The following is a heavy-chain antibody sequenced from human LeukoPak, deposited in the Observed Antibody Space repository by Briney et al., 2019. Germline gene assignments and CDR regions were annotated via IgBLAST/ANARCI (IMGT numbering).Heavy chain of an antibody. CDR1: GGSISSSSYY. D-gene: IGHD1-26*01. Sequence: SSETLSLTCTVSGGSISSSSYYWGWIRQPPGKGLEWIGSIYYSGSTYYNPSLKSRVTISVDTSKNQFSLKLSSVTAADTAVYYCARGPKMDGGWELLDNYWGQGTLVTVPS. CDR3: ARGPKMDGGWELLDNY. V-gene: IGHV4-39*07. CDR2: IYYSGST. J-gene: IGHJ4*02.